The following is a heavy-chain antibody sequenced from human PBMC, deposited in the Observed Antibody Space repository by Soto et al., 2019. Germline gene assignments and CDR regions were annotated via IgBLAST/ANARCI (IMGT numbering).Heavy chain of an antibody. CDR2: ISSSGSTI. D-gene: IGHD2-15*01. CDR1: GFTFSDYY. Sequence: NLGGSLRLSCAASGFTFSDYYMSWIRQAPGKGLEWVSYISSSGSTIYYADSVKGRFTISRDNAKNSLYLQMNSLRAEDTAVYYCARGEWGYCSGGSCYFPPNAFDIWGQGTMVTVSS. V-gene: IGHV3-11*01. CDR3: ARGEWGYCSGGSCYFPPNAFDI. J-gene: IGHJ3*02.